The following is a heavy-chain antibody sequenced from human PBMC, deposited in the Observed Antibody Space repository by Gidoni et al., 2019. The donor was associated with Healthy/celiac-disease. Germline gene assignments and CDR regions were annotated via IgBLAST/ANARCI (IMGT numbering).Heavy chain of an antibody. CDR2: IYYSGST. Sequence: QVQLQESGPGLVTPSQTLSLTCPFSGGSISIGGYSWRWIRPHPGKGLEWIGYIYYSGSTYYNPSLKSRVTISVDTSKNQFSLKLSSVTAADTAVYYCARDPGNYYDSSGYFWYFDLWGRGTLVTVSS. V-gene: IGHV4-31*03. D-gene: IGHD3-22*01. CDR3: ARDPGNYYDSSGYFWYFDL. J-gene: IGHJ2*01. CDR1: GGSISIGGYS.